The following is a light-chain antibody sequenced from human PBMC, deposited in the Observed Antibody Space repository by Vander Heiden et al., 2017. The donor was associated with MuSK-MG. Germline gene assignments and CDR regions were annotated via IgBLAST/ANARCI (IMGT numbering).Light chain of an antibody. Sequence: SYEPTQLPPVSVSPGQTARITCSGDALPKQYAYWYQQKPGQAPVLVIYKDSERPSGIPERFSGSSSGTTVTLTISGVQAEDEADYYCQSADSSGTYVVFGGGTKLTVL. J-gene: IGLJ2*01. CDR2: KDS. CDR3: QSADSSGTYVV. V-gene: IGLV3-25*03. CDR1: ALPKQY.